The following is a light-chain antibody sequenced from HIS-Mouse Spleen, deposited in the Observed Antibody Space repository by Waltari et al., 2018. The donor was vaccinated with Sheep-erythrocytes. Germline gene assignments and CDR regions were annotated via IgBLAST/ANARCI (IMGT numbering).Light chain of an antibody. CDR3: SSYAGSNNWV. CDR2: EVS. J-gene: IGLJ3*02. CDR1: SSHVGCYNS. V-gene: IGLV2-8*01. Sequence: HSALTQPPSPSGSPGQSVTISCPATSSHVGCYNSVSWYQQHPGKAPKLMIYEVSKRPSGVPDRFSGSKSGNTASQTVSGLQAEDEADYYCSSYAGSNNWVFGGGTKLTVL.